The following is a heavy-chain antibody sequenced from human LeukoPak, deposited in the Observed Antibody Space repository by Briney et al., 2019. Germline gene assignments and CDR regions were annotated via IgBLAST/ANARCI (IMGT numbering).Heavy chain of an antibody. CDR1: GGSISSYY. Sequence: PSETLSLTCTVSGGSISSYYWSWIRQPPGKGLEWIGYIYYSGSTNYNPSLKSRVTISVDTSKNQFSPKLSSVTAADTAVYCCAREGEAFDIWGQGTMVTVSS. CDR2: IYYSGST. CDR3: AREGEAFDI. J-gene: IGHJ3*02. V-gene: IGHV4-59*01.